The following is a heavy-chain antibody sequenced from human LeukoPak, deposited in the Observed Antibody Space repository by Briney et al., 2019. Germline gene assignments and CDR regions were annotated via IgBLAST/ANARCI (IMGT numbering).Heavy chain of an antibody. J-gene: IGHJ4*02. CDR2: INPNSGGT. Sequence: ASVKVSCKASGYTFTGYYMHWVRQAPGQGLEWMGWINPNSGGTNYAQKLQGRVTMTTDTSTSTAYMELRSLRSDDTAVYYCARDRVAAAGTLGIDYWGQGTLVTVSS. D-gene: IGHD6-13*01. V-gene: IGHV1-2*02. CDR1: GYTFTGYY. CDR3: ARDRVAAAGTLGIDY.